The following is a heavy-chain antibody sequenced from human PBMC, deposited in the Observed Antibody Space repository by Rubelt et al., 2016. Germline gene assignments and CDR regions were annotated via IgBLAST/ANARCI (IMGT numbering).Heavy chain of an antibody. CDR2: ISYDGSNK. CDR1: GFTFSSYG. J-gene: IGHJ4*02. D-gene: IGHD3-22*01. V-gene: IGHV3-30*18. Sequence: QVQLVESGGGVVQPGRSLRLSCAASGFTFSSYGVHWVRQAPGKGLEWVAVISYDGSNKYYADSVTGRFTISRDNSKNPLYLQMNSLRAEDTAVYYCAKGPTYYDSSGYFDYWGQGTLVTVSS. CDR3: AKGPTYYDSSGYFDY.